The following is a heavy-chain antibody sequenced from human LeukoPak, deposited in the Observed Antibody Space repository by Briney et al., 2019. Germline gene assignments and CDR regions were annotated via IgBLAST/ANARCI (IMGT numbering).Heavy chain of an antibody. CDR3: AKASEGSYTYYYYYSMDV. D-gene: IGHD3-10*01. CDR2: INSDGRST. V-gene: IGHV3-74*01. Sequence: PGGSLRLSCEACGFTFSDYWMHWVRQAPGKGLVWVSRINSDGRSTTYADSVKGRFTVSRDNAKNTLYLQMNSLRAEDTAVYYCAKASEGSYTYYYYYSMDVWGKGTTVTISS. CDR1: GFTFSDYW. J-gene: IGHJ6*03.